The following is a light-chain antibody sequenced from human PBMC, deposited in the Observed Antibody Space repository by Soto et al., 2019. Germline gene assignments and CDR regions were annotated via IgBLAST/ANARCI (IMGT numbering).Light chain of an antibody. CDR2: DAS. CDR1: QSISSW. Sequence: DIPMTQSPSTLSASVGDRVTITCRASQSISSWLAWYQQKPGKAPKLLIYDASSLESGVPSRFSGSGSGTEFTLSVGNRQPDDFAPYYCHQYNSYPYTFGQGTKLEI. CDR3: HQYNSYPYT. J-gene: IGKJ2*01. V-gene: IGKV1-5*01.